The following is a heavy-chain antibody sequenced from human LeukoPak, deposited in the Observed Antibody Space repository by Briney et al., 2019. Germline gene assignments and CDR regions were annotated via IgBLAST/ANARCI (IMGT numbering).Heavy chain of an antibody. J-gene: IGHJ4*02. CDR1: EWNCNTYW. CDR3: ARDSCARTTDY. CDR2: INEHGSEA. Sequence: PGGTLRLSCAASEWNCNTYWMSGVRVGPGKGLEWMANINEHGSEAFYVDSVRGRFTISRDNAKNSLYLQMNSLRAEDTAVYYCARDSCARTTDYWGQGTLVTVSS. V-gene: IGHV3-7*01. D-gene: IGHD1-7*01.